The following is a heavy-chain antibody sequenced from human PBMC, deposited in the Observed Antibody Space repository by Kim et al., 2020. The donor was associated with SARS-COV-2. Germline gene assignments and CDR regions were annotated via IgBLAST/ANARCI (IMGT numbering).Heavy chain of an antibody. Sequence: GGSLRLSCAASGFTFSDYYMSWIRQAPGKGLEWVSYISSSSSYTNYADSVKGRFTISRDNAKNSLYLQMNSLRAEDTAVYYCARVRYRRQNYFDYWGQGTLVTVSS. CDR2: ISSSSSYT. CDR3: ARVRYRRQNYFDY. V-gene: IGHV3-11*05. CDR1: GFTFSDYY. D-gene: IGHD3-16*02. J-gene: IGHJ4*02.